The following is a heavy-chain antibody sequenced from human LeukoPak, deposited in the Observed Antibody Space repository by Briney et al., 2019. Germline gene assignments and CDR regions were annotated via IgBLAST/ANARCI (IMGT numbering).Heavy chain of an antibody. CDR1: GFTFSSYS. J-gene: IGHJ4*02. CDR2: ISSSGSFI. V-gene: IGHV3-21*01. Sequence: PGGSLRLSCAASGFTFSSYSMNWVRQAPRKGLEWVSSISSSGSFIYYPDSMKGRFTISRDNAKNSLYLQMNSLRAEDTAIYYCARTSSVTPTPTFDSWGQGTLVTVSP. CDR3: ARTSSVTPTPTFDS. D-gene: IGHD4-17*01.